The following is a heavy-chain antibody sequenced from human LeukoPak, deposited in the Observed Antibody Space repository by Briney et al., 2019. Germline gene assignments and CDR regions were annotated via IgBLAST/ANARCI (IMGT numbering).Heavy chain of an antibody. CDR1: GGSISSGDYY. CDR3: ARNNYGDTHFDY. Sequence: SQTRSLTCTVSGGSISSGDYYWSWIRQPPGKGLEWIGYIYYSGSTSYNPSLKSRVTISVDTSKNQFSLKLSSVTAADTAVYYCARNNYGDTHFDYWGQGTLVTVSS. V-gene: IGHV4-30-4*01. CDR2: IYYSGST. D-gene: IGHD4-17*01. J-gene: IGHJ4*02.